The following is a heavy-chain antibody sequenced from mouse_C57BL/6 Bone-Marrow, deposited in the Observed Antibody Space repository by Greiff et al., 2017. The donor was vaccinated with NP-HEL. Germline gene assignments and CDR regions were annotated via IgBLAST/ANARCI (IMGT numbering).Heavy chain of an antibody. J-gene: IGHJ3*01. CDR1: GFTFSDYG. CDR2: ISSGSSTI. V-gene: IGHV5-17*01. Sequence: EVQLVESGGGLVKPGGSLKLSCAASGFTFSDYGMHWVRQAPEKGLEWVAYISSGSSTIYYADTVQGRFTISRDNAKNTLFLQMTSLRSEDTAMYYCARRRNYYSNAWFAYWGQGTLVTVSA. D-gene: IGHD2-5*01. CDR3: ARRRNYYSNAWFAY.